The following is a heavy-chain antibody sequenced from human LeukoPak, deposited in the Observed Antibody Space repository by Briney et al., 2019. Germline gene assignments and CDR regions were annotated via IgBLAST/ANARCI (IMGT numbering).Heavy chain of an antibody. CDR1: GFTFSSYG. CDR2: ISYDGSNK. CDR3: AKENYDFWSGYFSHKNSFYYYYYMDV. Sequence: PGGSLRLSCAASGFTFSSYGMHWVRQAPGKGLEWVAVISYDGSNKYYADSVKGRFTISRDNSKNTLYLQMNSLRADDTAVYYCAKENYDFWSGYFSHKNSFYYYYYMDVWGKGTTVTVSS. D-gene: IGHD3-3*01. V-gene: IGHV3-30*18. J-gene: IGHJ6*03.